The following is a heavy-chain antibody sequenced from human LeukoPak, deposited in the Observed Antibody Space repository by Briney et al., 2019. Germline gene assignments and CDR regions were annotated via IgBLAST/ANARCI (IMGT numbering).Heavy chain of an antibody. CDR3: ARGLLWFGDLLYAGDIDY. CDR2: TTPNSGNT. V-gene: IGHV1-8*01. Sequence: ASVKVSCKASGYSFTSYEVNWVRQAPGQGLEWMGWTTPNSGNTDYAQKFKGRVTMTRNTSINTAYLELSSLRSEDTAVYYCARGLLWFGDLLYAGDIDYWGQGTLVTVSS. CDR1: GYSFTSYE. D-gene: IGHD3-10*01. J-gene: IGHJ4*02.